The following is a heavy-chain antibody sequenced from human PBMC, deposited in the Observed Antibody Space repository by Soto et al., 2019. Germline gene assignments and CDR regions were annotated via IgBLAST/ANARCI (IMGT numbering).Heavy chain of an antibody. CDR1: GFTFSSYG. D-gene: IGHD3-3*01. CDR3: TISAYDFWSGYFDYGMDV. J-gene: IGHJ6*02. V-gene: IGHV3-33*01. CDR2: IWYDGSNK. Sequence: GGSLRLSCAASGFTFSSYGMHWVRQAPGKGLEWVAVIWYDGSNKYYADSVKGRFTISRDNSKNTLYLQMNSLRAEDTAVYYCTISAYDFWSGYFDYGMDVWGQGTTVTVSS.